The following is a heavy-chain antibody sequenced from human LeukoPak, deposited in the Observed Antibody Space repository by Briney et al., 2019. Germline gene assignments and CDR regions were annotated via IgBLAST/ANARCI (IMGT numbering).Heavy chain of an antibody. Sequence: GGSLRLSCAASGFSFSSHWMHWVRQTPGKGLAWVARINGDGTTSSHADSVKGRFTISRDNAKNTLYLQMNSLRAEDTALYYCARTIAVNGGDFDYWGQGTLVTVSS. J-gene: IGHJ4*02. CDR2: INGDGTTS. V-gene: IGHV3-74*01. CDR1: GFSFSSHW. CDR3: ARTIAVNGGDFDY. D-gene: IGHD6-19*01.